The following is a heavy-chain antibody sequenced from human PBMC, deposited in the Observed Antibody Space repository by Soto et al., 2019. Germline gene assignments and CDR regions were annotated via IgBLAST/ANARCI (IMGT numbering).Heavy chain of an antibody. Sequence: QVQLVESGGGVVQPGRSLRLSCAASGFTFSSYAMHWVRQAPGKGLEWVAVISYDGSNKYYADSVKGRFTISRDNSKNTLYLQMNSLRADDTAVYYCARDEGRGSYFYYYGMDVWGQGTTVTVSS. V-gene: IGHV3-30-3*01. J-gene: IGHJ6*02. CDR1: GFTFSSYA. D-gene: IGHD1-26*01. CDR2: ISYDGSNK. CDR3: ARDEGRGSYFYYYGMDV.